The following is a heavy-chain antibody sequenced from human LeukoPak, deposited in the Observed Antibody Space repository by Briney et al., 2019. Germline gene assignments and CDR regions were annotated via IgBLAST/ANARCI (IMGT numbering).Heavy chain of an antibody. CDR2: INPNSGGT. CDR1: GYTFTGYY. V-gene: IGHV1-2*02. D-gene: IGHD6-6*01. Sequence: GASVKVSCKASGYTFTGYYMHWVRQAPGQGLEWMGWINPNSGGTNYAQKFQGRVTMTRDTSISTAYMELSRLRSDDTAVYYCARPGIAARPDNWFDPWGQGTLVTVSS. J-gene: IGHJ5*02. CDR3: ARPGIAARPDNWFDP.